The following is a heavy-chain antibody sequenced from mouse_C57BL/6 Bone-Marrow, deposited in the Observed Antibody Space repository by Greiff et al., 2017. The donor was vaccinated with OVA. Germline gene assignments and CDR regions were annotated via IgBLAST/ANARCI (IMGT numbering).Heavy chain of an antibody. J-gene: IGHJ4*01. V-gene: IGHV1-54*01. Sequence: VQLQQSGAELVRPGTSVKVSCKASGYAFTNYLIEWVKQRPGQGLEWIGVINPGSGGTNYNEKFKGKATLTADKSSSTAYMQLSSLTSEDSAVYFCARDTTVVAHYYAMDYWGQGTSVTVSS. CDR2: INPGSGGT. CDR3: ARDTTVVAHYYAMDY. D-gene: IGHD1-1*01. CDR1: GYAFTNYL.